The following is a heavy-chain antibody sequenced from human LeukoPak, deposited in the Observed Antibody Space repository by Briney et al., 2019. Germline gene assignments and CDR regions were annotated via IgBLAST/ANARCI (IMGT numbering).Heavy chain of an antibody. CDR2: ISSGGSLI. CDR1: GFTFSNYE. V-gene: IGHV3-48*03. CDR3: ARVRGWFDAFDI. Sequence: GGSLRLSCAASGFTFSNYEMNWVRQAPGRGLEWVSYISSGGSLIYYADSVKGRFTISRDNAKNSLYLQMNSLRAEDTAVYYCARVRGWFDAFDIWGQGTMVTVSS. D-gene: IGHD6-19*01. J-gene: IGHJ3*02.